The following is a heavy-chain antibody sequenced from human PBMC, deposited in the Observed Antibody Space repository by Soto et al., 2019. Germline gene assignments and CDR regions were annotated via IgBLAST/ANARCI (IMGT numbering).Heavy chain of an antibody. CDR2: MNPNSGNT. CDR1: GYTFTSYD. CDR3: ARLASGNTIFGVVIRPYYYYGMDV. Sequence: ASVKVSWKASGYTFTSYDINWVRQATGQGLEWMGWMNPNSGNTGYAQKFQGRVTMTRNTSISTAYMELSSLRSEDTAVYYCARLASGNTIFGVVIRPYYYYGMDVWGQGTTVTVSS. J-gene: IGHJ6*02. V-gene: IGHV1-8*01. D-gene: IGHD3-3*01.